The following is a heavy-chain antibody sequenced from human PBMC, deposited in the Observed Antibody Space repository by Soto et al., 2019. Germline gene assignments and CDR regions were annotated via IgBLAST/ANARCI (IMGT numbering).Heavy chain of an antibody. CDR1: GGSISSSNYY. Sequence: SETLSLTCTVSGGSISSSNYYWGWIRQPPGKGLEWIGSIYYSGSSYYNPSLKSRVTISVDTSKNQFSLKLTSVTAADTAVYYCARYTRAARPYPFDYWGQGTLVTVSS. CDR3: ARYTRAARPYPFDY. J-gene: IGHJ4*02. CDR2: IYYSGSS. D-gene: IGHD6-6*01. V-gene: IGHV4-39*01.